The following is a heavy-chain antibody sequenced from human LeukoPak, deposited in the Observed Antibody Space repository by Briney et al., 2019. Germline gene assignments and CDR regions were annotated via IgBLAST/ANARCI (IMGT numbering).Heavy chain of an antibody. CDR2: IYYSGST. CDR3: ARLSGGDSPDY. D-gene: IGHD2-21*02. V-gene: IGHV4-59*01. Sequence: PSETLSLTCTVSGGSISSYYWSWIRQPPGKGLEWIGYIYYSGSTNYNPSLKSRVTISVDTSKNQFSLKLSSVTAADTAVYYCARLSGGDSPDYWGQGTLVTVSS. CDR1: GGSISSYY. J-gene: IGHJ4*02.